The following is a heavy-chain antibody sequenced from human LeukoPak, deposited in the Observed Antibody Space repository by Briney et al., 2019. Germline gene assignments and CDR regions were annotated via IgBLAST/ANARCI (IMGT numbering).Heavy chain of an antibody. CDR1: GYSISSGYY. D-gene: IGHD1-26*01. J-gene: IGHJ4*02. V-gene: IGHV4-38-2*02. CDR3: ARLRVGANYYFDY. Sequence: SETLSLTCTASGYSISSGYYWGWIRQPPGKGLEWIGSIYHSGSTYYNPSLKSRVTISVDTSKNQFSLKLSSVTAADTAVYYCARLRVGANYYFDYWGQGTLVTVSS. CDR2: IYHSGST.